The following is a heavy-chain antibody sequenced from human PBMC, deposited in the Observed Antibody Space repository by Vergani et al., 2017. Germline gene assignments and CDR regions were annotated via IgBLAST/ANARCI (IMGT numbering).Heavy chain of an antibody. D-gene: IGHD2-21*01. CDR2: ITSDGSSS. CDR1: GFTFRNYA. CDR3: TRGAYSGIQIGSYFDL. V-gene: IGHV3-74*02. Sequence: EVQLLESGGGLAQPGGSLRLSCAASGFTFRNYAMTWVRQAPGKGLEWVSRITSDGSSSTSTDSVKGRFTISRDNAKNTLYLQMSSLRTEDTAIYYCTRGAYSGIQIGSYFDLWGQGTLVTVSS. J-gene: IGHJ4*02.